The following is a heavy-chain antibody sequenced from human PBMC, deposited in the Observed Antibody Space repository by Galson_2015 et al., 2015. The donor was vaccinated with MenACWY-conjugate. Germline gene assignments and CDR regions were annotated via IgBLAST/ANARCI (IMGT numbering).Heavy chain of an antibody. Sequence: SVKVSCKASGYIFTNYYIHWVRQAPGQGLEWVCIINPSGGTTTFAQRFQGRVTMTRDTSMNTVYMDLSSLRSDDTAVYYCARDGGSYRFDYWGQGTLVTVSS. J-gene: IGHJ4*02. CDR2: INPSGGTT. CDR3: ARDGGSYRFDY. V-gene: IGHV1-46*01. D-gene: IGHD1-26*01. CDR1: GYIFTNYY.